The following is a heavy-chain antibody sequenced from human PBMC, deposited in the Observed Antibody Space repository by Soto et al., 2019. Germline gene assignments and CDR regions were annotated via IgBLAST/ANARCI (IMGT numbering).Heavy chain of an antibody. Sequence: QVQLQESGPGLVKPSQTLSLTSTVSGDSISSGGYFWSWIRQHTEKGLEWIGYINDSGSTNYNPSLKSRATISVDTSKNQFSLNLSSVTAADTAVYYCAREVDYWGQGTLVTVSS. CDR2: INDSGST. CDR1: GDSISSGGYF. CDR3: AREVDY. V-gene: IGHV4-31*03. J-gene: IGHJ4*02.